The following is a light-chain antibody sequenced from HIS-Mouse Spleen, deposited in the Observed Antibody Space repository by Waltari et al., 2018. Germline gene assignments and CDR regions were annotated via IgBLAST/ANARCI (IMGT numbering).Light chain of an antibody. CDR2: KYS. CDR3: QSADSSGTYVV. CDR1: ALPKQY. V-gene: IGLV3-25*03. J-gene: IGLJ2*01. Sequence: SYELTQPPSVSVSPGQTARITCSGDALPKQYAYWYQQKPGQAPVLVIYKYSERASGVPVGFSGSSSGRTVTLTISGVQAEDEADYYCQSADSSGTYVVFGGGTKLTVL.